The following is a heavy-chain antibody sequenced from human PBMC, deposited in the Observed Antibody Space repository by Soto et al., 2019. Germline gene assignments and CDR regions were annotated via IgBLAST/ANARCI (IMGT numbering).Heavy chain of an antibody. J-gene: IGHJ4*02. CDR3: AKDSFPKKLRFLEWLLLDY. D-gene: IGHD3-3*01. Sequence: GGSLRLSCAASGFTFSSYAMSWVRQAPGRGLEWVSAISGSGGSTYYADSVKGRFTISRDNSKNTLYLQMNSLRAEDTAVYYCAKDSFPKKLRFLEWLLLDYWGQGTLVTVS. CDR1: GFTFSSYA. CDR2: ISGSGGST. V-gene: IGHV3-23*01.